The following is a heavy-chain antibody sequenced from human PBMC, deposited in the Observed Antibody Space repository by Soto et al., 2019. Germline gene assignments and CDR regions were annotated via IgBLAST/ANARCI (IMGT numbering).Heavy chain of an antibody. Sequence: GESLKISCKGSGYTFTDYWIGWVRQLPGKGLEWMGIIYPGDSDTRYSPSFQGHVTITVDKSTSTAYLQWNTLKASDTAMYYCARHIRNFRCYYYSIYVCYKGPTGSLSS. CDR2: IYPGDSDT. CDR3: ARHIRNFRCYYYSIYV. V-gene: IGHV5-51*01. J-gene: IGHJ6*04. CDR1: GYTFTDYW.